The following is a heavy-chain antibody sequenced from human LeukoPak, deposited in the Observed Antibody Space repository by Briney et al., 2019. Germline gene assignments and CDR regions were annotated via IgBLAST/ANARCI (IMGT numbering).Heavy chain of an antibody. CDR3: AKDNGSPALVVVLVATAPDY. CDR1: GLTLSSYA. Sequence: GGSLRLSCAASGLTLSSYAMCWVRQGLGRGLEWVSAISGNGASTYYADSVKGRLTISRDHSKNTLYLQMNSLSAEDTAVYYCAKDNGSPALVVVLVATAPDYWGQGTLVTVSS. CDR2: ISGNGAST. V-gene: IGHV3-23*01. D-gene: IGHD2-15*01. J-gene: IGHJ4*02.